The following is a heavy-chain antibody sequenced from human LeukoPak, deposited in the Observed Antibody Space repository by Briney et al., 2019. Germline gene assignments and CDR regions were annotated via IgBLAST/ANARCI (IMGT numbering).Heavy chain of an antibody. V-gene: IGHV3-7*01. J-gene: IGHJ4*02. Sequence: GGSLRLSCEASGFTFSTYWMSWVRQPPGKGLEWVANLDQDGSEINYVDSVKGRFTISRDNAKNSVYLQMNSLRAEDTALYYCARDIGYSTFDYWGQGILVTVSS. D-gene: IGHD5-18*01. CDR3: ARDIGYSTFDY. CDR2: LDQDGSEI. CDR1: GFTFSTYW.